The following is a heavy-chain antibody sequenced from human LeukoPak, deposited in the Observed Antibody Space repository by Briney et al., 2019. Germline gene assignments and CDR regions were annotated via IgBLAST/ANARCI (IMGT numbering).Heavy chain of an antibody. CDR1: GGTFSSYA. CDR2: IIPILGIA. CDR3: ARDLHIVVVPAALSEKEGNYYGMDV. J-gene: IGHJ6*02. V-gene: IGHV1-69*04. Sequence: ASVKVSCKASGGTFSSYAISWVRQAPGQGLEWMGRIIPILGIANYAQKFQGRVTITADKSTSTAYMELSSLRSEDTAVYYCARDLHIVVVPAALSEKEGNYYGMDVWGQGTTVTVSS. D-gene: IGHD2-2*01.